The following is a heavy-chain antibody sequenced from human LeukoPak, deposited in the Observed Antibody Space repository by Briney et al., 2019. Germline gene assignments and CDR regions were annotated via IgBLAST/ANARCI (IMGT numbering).Heavy chain of an antibody. Sequence: ASVKVSCKASGYTFTGYYMHWARQAPGQGLEWMGWINPNSGGTNYAQKFQGRVTMTRDTSISTVYMELSRLRSDDTAVYYCARINNWNDVHFDYWGQGTLVTVSS. J-gene: IGHJ4*02. V-gene: IGHV1-2*02. CDR2: INPNSGGT. CDR1: GYTFTGYY. D-gene: IGHD1-1*01. CDR3: ARINNWNDVHFDY.